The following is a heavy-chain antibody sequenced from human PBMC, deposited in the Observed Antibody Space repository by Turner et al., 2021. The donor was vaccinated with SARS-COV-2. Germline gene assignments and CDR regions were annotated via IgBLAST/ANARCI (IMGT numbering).Heavy chain of an antibody. CDR3: TTHSAPDY. CDR2: IKTKTDCGTT. V-gene: IGHV3-15*01. CDR1: GFTFSNAW. Sequence: EVQLVESGGGLVKPGGSLRLSCAASGFTFSNAWMTWVRQASGKGLEWVGRIKTKTDCGTTDYAAPVKGRFTISRDDSKNTLYLQMNSLKTEDTAVYYCTTHSAPDYWGQGTLVTVSS. J-gene: IGHJ4*02. D-gene: IGHD6-13*01.